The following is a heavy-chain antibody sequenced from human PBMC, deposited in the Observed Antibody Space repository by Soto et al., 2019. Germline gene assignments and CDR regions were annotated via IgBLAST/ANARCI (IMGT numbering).Heavy chain of an antibody. J-gene: IGHJ3*02. CDR3: ARDGDSSGFYPPLDAFDI. Sequence: ASVKVSCKASGGTFSSYAISWVRQAPGQGLEWMGGIIPIFGTANYAQKFQGRVTITADESTGTAYMELSSLRSEDTAVYYCARDGDSSGFYPPLDAFDIWGQGTMVTVSS. D-gene: IGHD3-22*01. V-gene: IGHV1-69*13. CDR2: IIPIFGTA. CDR1: GGTFSSYA.